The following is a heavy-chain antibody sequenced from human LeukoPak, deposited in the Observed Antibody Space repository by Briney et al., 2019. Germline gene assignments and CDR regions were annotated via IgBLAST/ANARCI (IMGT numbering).Heavy chain of an antibody. J-gene: IGHJ3*02. CDR3: ARVARGGYDFWSGSGDFDI. CDR2: GST. V-gene: IGHV4-61*02. D-gene: IGHD3-3*01. Sequence: GSTNYNPSLKNRVTISVDTSKNQFSLKLSSVTAADTAVYYCARVARGGYDFWSGSGDFDIWGQGTMVTVSS.